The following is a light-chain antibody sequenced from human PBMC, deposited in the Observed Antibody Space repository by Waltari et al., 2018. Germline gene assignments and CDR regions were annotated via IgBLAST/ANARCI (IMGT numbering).Light chain of an antibody. Sequence: IRITQSPSSPXPSXXDXXXXTCRASQGISSYLAWYQQKPGKAPKLLIYAASTLQSGVPSRFSGSGSGTDFTLTISCLQSEDFATYYCQQYYSYAWTFGQGTKVEIK. CDR3: QQYYSYAWT. CDR1: QGISSY. J-gene: IGKJ1*01. V-gene: IGKV1-8*01. CDR2: AAS.